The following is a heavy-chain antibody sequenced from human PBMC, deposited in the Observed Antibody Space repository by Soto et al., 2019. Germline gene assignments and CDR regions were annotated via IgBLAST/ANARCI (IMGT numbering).Heavy chain of an antibody. J-gene: IGHJ4*02. Sequence: ESLKISCKGSGYSFAGYWITWVRQKPGKGLEWMGRIDPSDSQTYYSPSFRGHVTISVTKSITTVFLQWSSLRASDTAMYYCARQIYDADTGPNFQYYFDSWGQGGPVTVSS. D-gene: IGHD5-18*01. V-gene: IGHV5-10-1*01. CDR1: GYSFAGYW. CDR3: ARQIYDADTGPNFQYYFDS. CDR2: IDPSDSQT.